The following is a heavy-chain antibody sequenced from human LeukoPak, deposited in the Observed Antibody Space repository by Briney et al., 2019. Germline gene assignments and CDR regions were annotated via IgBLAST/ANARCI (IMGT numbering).Heavy chain of an antibody. J-gene: IGHJ5*02. CDR1: GGSISSGDYY. Sequence: SQTLSLTCTVSGGSISSGDYYWSWIRQPPGKGLEWIGYIYYSGSTNYNPSLKSRVTISVDTSKNQFSLKLSSVTAADTAVYYCARGGRPAAIRGWFDPWGQGTLVTVSS. D-gene: IGHD2-2*01. CDR2: IYYSGST. CDR3: ARGGRPAAIRGWFDP. V-gene: IGHV4-30-4*08.